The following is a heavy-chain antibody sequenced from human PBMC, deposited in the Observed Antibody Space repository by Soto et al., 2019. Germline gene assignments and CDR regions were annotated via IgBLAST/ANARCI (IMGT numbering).Heavy chain of an antibody. CDR1: GYTFTSYG. CDR3: ASKNTIFGVVIPRYYGMDV. V-gene: IGHV1-18*01. D-gene: IGHD3-3*01. J-gene: IGHJ6*02. Sequence: ASVNVSCKASGYTFTSYGISWVRQAPGQGLEWMGWISAYNGNTNYAQKLQGRVTMTTDTSTSTAYMELSSLRSEDTAVYYCASKNTIFGVVIPRYYGMDVWGQGTTVTVPS. CDR2: ISAYNGNT.